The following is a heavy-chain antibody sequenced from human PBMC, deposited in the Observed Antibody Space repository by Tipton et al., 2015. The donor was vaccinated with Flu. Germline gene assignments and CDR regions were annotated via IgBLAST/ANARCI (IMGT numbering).Heavy chain of an antibody. Sequence: SLRLSCAASGFTFSAYTMNWVRQAPGKGLEWVSSTSSSSYYIYYADSVRGRFTISRDNAKNSLYLQMNRLRVEDTAVYYCVRAIAAAGSRWGQGTLVTVSS. V-gene: IGHV3-21*01. J-gene: IGHJ4*02. CDR3: VRAIAAAGSR. D-gene: IGHD6-13*01. CDR1: GFTFSAYT. CDR2: TSSSSYYI.